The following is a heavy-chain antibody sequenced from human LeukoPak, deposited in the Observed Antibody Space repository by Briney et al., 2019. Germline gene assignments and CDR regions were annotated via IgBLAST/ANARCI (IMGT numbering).Heavy chain of an antibody. CDR3: ARGGAFLTD. V-gene: IGHV4-59*08. CDR1: GGSLTAHY. D-gene: IGHD1-26*01. J-gene: IGHJ4*02. CDR2: IFSSGST. Sequence: ASETLSLTCTVSGGSLTAHYWTWIRQPPGKGLEWVGYIFSSGSTNSNPSLKSRLTISIDTSNNRFSLKLNSVTAADTAVYYCARGGAFLTDWGQGTLVTVS.